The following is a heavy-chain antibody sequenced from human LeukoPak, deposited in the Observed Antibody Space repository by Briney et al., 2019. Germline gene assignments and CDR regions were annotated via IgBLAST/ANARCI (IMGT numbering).Heavy chain of an antibody. CDR1: GYTFTSYY. CDR3: ARDLIRTGYSYGSYDY. J-gene: IGHJ4*02. V-gene: IGHV1-46*01. Sequence: ASVKVSCKASGYTFTSYYMHWVRQAPGQGLEWMGIINPSGGSTSYAQKFQGRVTMTRDTSTSTVYMELSSLRSDDTAVYYCARDLIRTGYSYGSYDYWGQGTLVTVSS. D-gene: IGHD5-18*01. CDR2: INPSGGST.